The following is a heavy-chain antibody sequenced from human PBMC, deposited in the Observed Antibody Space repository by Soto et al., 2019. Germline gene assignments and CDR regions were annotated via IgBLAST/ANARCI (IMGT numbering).Heavy chain of an antibody. V-gene: IGHV1-18*01. J-gene: IGHJ6*03. CDR1: GYTFTSYG. D-gene: IGHD1-1*01. CDR3: ARDLWNPALPYYYYYMDV. Sequence: QVQLVQSGAEVKKPGASVKVSYKASGYTFTSYGISWVRQAPGQGLEWMGWISAYNGNTNYAQKLQGRVTMTTDTSTSTAYMELRSLRSDDTAVYYCARDLWNPALPYYYYYMDVWGKGTTVTVSS. CDR2: ISAYNGNT.